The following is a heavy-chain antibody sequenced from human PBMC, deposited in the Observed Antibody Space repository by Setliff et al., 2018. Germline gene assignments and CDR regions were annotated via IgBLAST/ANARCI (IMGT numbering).Heavy chain of an antibody. D-gene: IGHD7-27*01. V-gene: IGHV3-30*02. J-gene: IGHJ4*02. CDR2: IWHDGTDK. Sequence: HPGGSLRLSCTASGFTFSSYAMHWVRQAPGKGLEWVAIIWHDGTDKYYADSVKGRFAISRDNSKNTLYLQMNSLRSDDTAVYYCAGVHWTTNWFLHYWGQGTLVTVSS. CDR1: GFTFSSYA. CDR3: AGVHWTTNWFLHY.